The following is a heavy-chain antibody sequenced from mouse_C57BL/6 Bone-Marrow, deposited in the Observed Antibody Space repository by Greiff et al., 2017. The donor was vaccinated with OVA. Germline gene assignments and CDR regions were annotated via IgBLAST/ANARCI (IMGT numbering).Heavy chain of an antibody. CDR3: ARRRTTVVFDY. D-gene: IGHD1-1*01. V-gene: IGHV1-80*01. J-gene: IGHJ2*01. CDR2: IYPGDGDT. Sequence: QVQLKQSGAELVKPGASVKISCKASGYAFSSSWMNWVKQRPGKGLEWIGQIYPGDGDTNYNGKFKGKATLTADKSSSTAYMQLSSLTSEDSAVYFCARRRTTVVFDYWGQGTTLTVSS. CDR1: GYAFSSSW.